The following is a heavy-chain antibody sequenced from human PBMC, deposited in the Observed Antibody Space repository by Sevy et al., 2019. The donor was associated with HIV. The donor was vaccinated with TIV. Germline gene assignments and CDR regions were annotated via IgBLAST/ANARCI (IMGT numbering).Heavy chain of an antibody. CDR3: ARGAVFGGMDV. V-gene: IGHV3-13*01. D-gene: IGHD3-16*01. CDR2: IGTAGDT. J-gene: IGHJ6*02. Sequence: GGSLRLSCAASGFTFSSYDMHWVRQATGKGLEWVSDIGTAGDTYYPGSVKGRFTISRENAKNSLYLQMNSLRAGDTAVYYCARGAVFGGMDVWGQGTTVTVSS. CDR1: GFTFSSYD.